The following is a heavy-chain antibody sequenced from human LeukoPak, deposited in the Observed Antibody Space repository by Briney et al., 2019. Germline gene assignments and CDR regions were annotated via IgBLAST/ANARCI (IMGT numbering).Heavy chain of an antibody. Sequence: PSETLSLTCAVYGGSFSGYYWSWIRQPPGKGLEWIGEINHSGSTNYNPSLKSRVTISVDTSKNQFSLKLSSVTAADTAVYYCARHGSFWSGYTDLLDYWGQGTLVTVSS. CDR3: ARHGSFWSGYTDLLDY. V-gene: IGHV4-34*01. J-gene: IGHJ4*02. CDR1: GGSFSGYY. D-gene: IGHD3-3*01. CDR2: INHSGST.